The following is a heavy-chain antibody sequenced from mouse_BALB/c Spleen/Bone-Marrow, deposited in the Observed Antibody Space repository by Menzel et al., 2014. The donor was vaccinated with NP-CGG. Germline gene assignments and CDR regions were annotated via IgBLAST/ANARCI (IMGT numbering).Heavy chain of an antibody. D-gene: IGHD2-1*01. CDR2: INPYNGGT. CDR1: GYSFTGYT. CDR3: ARSGLYYGNYLYAMDY. J-gene: IGHJ4*01. Sequence: EVQLQQSGPELVKPGASMKISCKASGYSFTGYTMNWVKQSPGKNLEWIGLINPYNGGTSYNQKFKGKATLTVDESSSTAYMELLSLTSEDSAVYYCARSGLYYGNYLYAMDYWGQGTSVTVSS. V-gene: IGHV1-26*01.